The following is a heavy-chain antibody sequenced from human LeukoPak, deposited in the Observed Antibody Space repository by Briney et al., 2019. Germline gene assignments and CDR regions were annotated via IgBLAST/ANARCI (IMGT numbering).Heavy chain of an antibody. CDR1: GGSISSSSYY. V-gene: IGHV4-61*05. CDR2: IYYSGST. CDR3: ARGVTMVRGVIITPYFQH. J-gene: IGHJ1*01. Sequence: SETLSLTCTVSGGSISSSSYYWGWIRQPPGKGLEWIGYIYYSGSTNYNPSLKSRVTISVDTSKNQFSLKLSSVTAADTAVYYCARGVTMVRGVIITPYFQHWGQGTLVTVSS. D-gene: IGHD3-10*01.